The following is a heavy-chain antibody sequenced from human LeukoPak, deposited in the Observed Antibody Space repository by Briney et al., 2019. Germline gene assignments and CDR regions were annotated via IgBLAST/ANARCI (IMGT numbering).Heavy chain of an antibody. CDR1: GYTFTSYG. CDR3: ARQAGYSTGWYGGYYFDH. Sequence: ASVKVSCKASGYTFTSYGISWVRQAPGQGPEWMGWIAVYNGDTKFLQKFQGKVTLTTDASTNTAYMELRSLTSDDTAVYYCARQAGYSTGWYGGYYFDHWGQGTPVTVSA. D-gene: IGHD6-19*01. CDR2: IAVYNGDT. J-gene: IGHJ4*02. V-gene: IGHV1-18*01.